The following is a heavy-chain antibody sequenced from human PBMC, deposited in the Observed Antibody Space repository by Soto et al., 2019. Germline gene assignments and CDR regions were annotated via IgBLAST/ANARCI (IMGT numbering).Heavy chain of an antibody. Sequence: QVQLVQSGAEVKKPGSSVKVSCKASGGTFSSYTISWVRQAPGQGLEWMGRIIPILGIANYAQKFQGRVTXXXXXXXXXXXXXXXXXXXXXXXXXXXXXXXXSSTSCYRDYWGQGTLVTVSS. CDR3: XXXXXSSTSCYRDY. CDR2: IIPILGIA. D-gene: IGHD2-2*02. V-gene: IGHV1-69*02. CDR1: GGTFSSYT. J-gene: IGHJ4*02.